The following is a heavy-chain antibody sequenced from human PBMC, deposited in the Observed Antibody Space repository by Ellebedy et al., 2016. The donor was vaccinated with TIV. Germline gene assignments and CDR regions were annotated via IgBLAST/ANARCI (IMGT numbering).Heavy chain of an antibody. Sequence: GESLKISXAASGFTFQSYFMDWVRQTPGKGLEWVAFISPAGSNKYYADSVKGRFTISRDDSKSTLFVQMNSLRPEDTAVYYCVRGTDYAFDFWGQGTLATVSS. CDR3: VRGTDYAFDF. J-gene: IGHJ4*02. CDR2: ISPAGSNK. V-gene: IGHV3-30*03. CDR1: GFTFQSYF. D-gene: IGHD1-26*01.